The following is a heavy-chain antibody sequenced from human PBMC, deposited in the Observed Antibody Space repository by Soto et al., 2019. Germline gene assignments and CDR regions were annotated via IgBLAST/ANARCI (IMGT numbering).Heavy chain of an antibody. V-gene: IGHV4-59*08. CDR2: IYYSGST. Sequence: SETLSLTCTVSGGSISGYYWSWIRQPPGKGLEWIGYIYYSGSTNYNPSLKSRVTISVDTSKNQFSLKLNSVTAADTAVYYCARHAGNFDSSGYFPYWGQGTLVTVSS. CDR1: GGSISGYY. CDR3: ARHAGNFDSSGYFPY. D-gene: IGHD3-22*01. J-gene: IGHJ4*02.